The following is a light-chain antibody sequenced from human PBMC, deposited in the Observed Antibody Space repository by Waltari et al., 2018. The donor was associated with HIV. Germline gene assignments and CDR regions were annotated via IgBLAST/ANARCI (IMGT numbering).Light chain of an antibody. J-gene: IGLJ3*02. CDR1: SSDVGTYDL. Sequence: QSALTQPASVSGSPGQSITISCPGTSSDVGTYDLVPWYQQHPGKAPKLMIYEVTKWSSGVSNRFSGSKSGNTASLTISGLQAEDEADYYCCSYAGTNGLVFGGGTKLTVL. V-gene: IGLV2-23*02. CDR3: CSYAGTNGLV. CDR2: EVT.